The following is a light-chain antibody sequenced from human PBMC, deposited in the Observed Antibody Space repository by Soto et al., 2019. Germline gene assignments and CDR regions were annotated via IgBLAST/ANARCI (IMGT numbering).Light chain of an antibody. CDR2: ENN. J-gene: IGLJ2*01. CDR1: SSNIGNNY. V-gene: IGLV1-51*02. Sequence: QSVLTQPPSVSAAPGQKVTISCSGSSSNIGNNYVPWYQQLPGTAPKLLIYENNKRPSGIPDRFSGSKSGTSATLGITGLQTGDEADYYCGTWDSSLSAGDVVFGGGTQLTVL. CDR3: GTWDSSLSAGDVV.